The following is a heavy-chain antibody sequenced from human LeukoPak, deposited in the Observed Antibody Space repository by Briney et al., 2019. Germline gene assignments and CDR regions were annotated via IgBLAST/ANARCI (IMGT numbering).Heavy chain of an antibody. CDR1: GFTFSSYS. D-gene: IGHD5-12*01. CDR2: ISSSSSYI. CDR3: ARDFRSGGYGYYYYYMDV. Sequence: GGSLRLSCAASGFTFSSYSMNWVRQAPAKGLEWVSSISSSSSYIYYADSVKGRFTISRDNAKNSLYLQMNSLRAEDTAVYYCARDFRSGGYGYYYYYMDVWGKGTTVTVSS. J-gene: IGHJ6*03. V-gene: IGHV3-21*01.